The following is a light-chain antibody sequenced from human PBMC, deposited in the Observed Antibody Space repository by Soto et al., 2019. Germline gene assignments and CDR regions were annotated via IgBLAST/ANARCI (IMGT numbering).Light chain of an antibody. V-gene: IGKV3-15*01. CDR2: GAS. J-gene: IGKJ3*01. CDR1: ESVSTN. CDR3: QQYNNWPPAFT. Sequence: EMMMMQSPATLSVSPGERVTLSCRASESVSTNVAWYQQKAGQAPRLLIYGASTRATGIPARFSGSGSGAEFTLTISSLQSADSAVFSCQQYNNWPPAFTFGPGTKVNIK.